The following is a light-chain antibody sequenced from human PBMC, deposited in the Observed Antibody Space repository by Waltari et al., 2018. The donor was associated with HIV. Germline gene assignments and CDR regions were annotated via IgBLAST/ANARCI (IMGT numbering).Light chain of an antibody. J-gene: IGLJ3*02. CDR1: SWDIGTYNY. V-gene: IGLV2-14*03. CDR3: RSYSRTNTWV. Sequence: LSGSPGQSITISCTGTSWDIGTYNYVSWSQQHPGKAPKLIIFDVNNRPSGISDRFSGSKSANMASLTISGLQAADEADYYCRSYSRTNTWVFGGGTRLTVL. CDR2: DVN.